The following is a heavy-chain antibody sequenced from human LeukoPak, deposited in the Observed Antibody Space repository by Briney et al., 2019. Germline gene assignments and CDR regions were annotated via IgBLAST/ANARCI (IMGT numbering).Heavy chain of an antibody. Sequence: SETLSLTCTVSGGSISSGSYYWSWIRQPAGKGLEWIGRIYTSGSTNYNPSLKSRVTISVDTSKNQFSLKLSSVTAADTAVYYCARGYDWVHAFDIWGQGTMVTVSS. CDR3: ARGYDWVHAFDI. CDR1: GGSISSGSYY. D-gene: IGHD3-16*01. V-gene: IGHV4-61*02. CDR2: IYTSGST. J-gene: IGHJ3*02.